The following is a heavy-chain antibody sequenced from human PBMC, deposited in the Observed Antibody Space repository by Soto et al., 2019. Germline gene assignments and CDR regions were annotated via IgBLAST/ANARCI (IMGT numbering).Heavy chain of an antibody. V-gene: IGHV1-2*04. J-gene: IGHJ5*02. D-gene: IGHD2-2*01. Sequence: ASVKVACKASGYTFTGYYMHWVRQAPGQGLEWTGSINPNSGGTNYARKFKGWVTMTRDTSVSTAYMELGRPRSGDTAVYYCARGSVVVPAALAAAGSGVGWFDPWGQGPLVTASS. CDR2: INPNSGGT. CDR1: GYTFTGYY. CDR3: ARGSVVVPAALAAAGSGVGWFDP.